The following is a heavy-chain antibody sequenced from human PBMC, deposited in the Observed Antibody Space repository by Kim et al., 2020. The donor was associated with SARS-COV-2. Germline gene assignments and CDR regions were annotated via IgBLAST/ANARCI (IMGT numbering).Heavy chain of an antibody. J-gene: IGHJ6*02. CDR2: ISWNSGSI. CDR3: AKDRVYEAVAGGGSYYYYDMDV. D-gene: IGHD6-19*01. CDR1: GFTFGDYA. Sequence: GGSLRLSCAASGFTFGDYAMHWVRQAPGKGLEWVSGISWNSGSIGYADSVKGRFTISRDNAKNSLYLQMNSLRAEDTALYYCAKDRVYEAVAGGGSYYYYDMDVWGQGTTVTVSS. V-gene: IGHV3-9*01.